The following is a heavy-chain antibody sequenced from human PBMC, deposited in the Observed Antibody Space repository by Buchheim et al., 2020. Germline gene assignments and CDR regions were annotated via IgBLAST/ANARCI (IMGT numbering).Heavy chain of an antibody. D-gene: IGHD1-26*01. CDR2: ISYDGSNK. J-gene: IGHJ6*02. Sequence: QVQLVESGGGVVQPGRSLRLSCAASGFTFSSYAMHWVRQAPGKGLEWVAVISYDGSNKYYADSVKGRFTISRDNSKNTLYLQMNSLRAEDTAVYYCARGVGATGVYYYGMDVWGQGTT. CDR1: GFTFSSYA. CDR3: ARGVGATGVYYYGMDV. V-gene: IGHV3-30-3*01.